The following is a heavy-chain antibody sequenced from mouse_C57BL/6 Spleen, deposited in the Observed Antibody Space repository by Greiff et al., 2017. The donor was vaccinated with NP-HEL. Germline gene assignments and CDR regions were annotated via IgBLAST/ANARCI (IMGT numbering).Heavy chain of an antibody. CDR2: INPSTGGT. CDR3: ARAGYYGDWYFDV. CDR1: GYSFTGYY. D-gene: IGHD1-1*01. J-gene: IGHJ1*03. Sequence: EVMLVESGPELVKPGASVKISCKASGYSFTGYYMNWVKQSPEKSLEWIGEINPSTGGTTYNQKFKAKATLTVDKSSSTAYMQLKSLTSEDSAVYYCARAGYYGDWYFDVWGTGTTVTVSS. V-gene: IGHV1-42*01.